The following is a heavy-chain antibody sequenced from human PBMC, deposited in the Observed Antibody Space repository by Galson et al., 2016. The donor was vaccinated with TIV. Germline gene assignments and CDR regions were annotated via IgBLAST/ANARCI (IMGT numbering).Heavy chain of an antibody. J-gene: IGHJ4*02. CDR3: ARVSDYYGSGSYYNVLGY. Sequence: SVKVSCKASGDSFSSHTISWVRQAPGQGLEWMGGIIPIFAIAKYAQKFQGRVTITAGESTSTAYMELSSLRSEDTAVYYCARVSDYYGSGSYYNVLGYWGQGTLVTVSS. CDR1: GDSFSSHT. V-gene: IGHV1-69*13. CDR2: IIPIFAIA. D-gene: IGHD3-10*01.